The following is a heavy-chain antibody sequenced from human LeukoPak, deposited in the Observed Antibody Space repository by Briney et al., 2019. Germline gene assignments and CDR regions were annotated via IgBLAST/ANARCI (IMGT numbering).Heavy chain of an antibody. CDR1: GFTFSNYG. CDR3: ARAPVTSCRGAYCYPFDY. V-gene: IGHV3-23*01. CDR2: TSSSDAGT. J-gene: IGHJ4*02. Sequence: PGGSLRLSCAASGFTFSNYGMNWVRQAPGKGLEWVSATSSSDAGTYYADSVRGRFTISRDNSKNTLYLQMNSLRAEDAAVYYCARAPVTSCRGAYCYPFDYWGQGTLVTVSS. D-gene: IGHD2-21*01.